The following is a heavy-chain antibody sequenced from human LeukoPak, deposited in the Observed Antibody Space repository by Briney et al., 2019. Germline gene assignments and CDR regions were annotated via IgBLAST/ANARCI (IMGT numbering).Heavy chain of an antibody. V-gene: IGHV4-59*12. CDR3: ARDRKEFDP. CDR1: GGSISSYY. Sequence: SETLSLTCTVSGGSISSYYWSWIRQPPGKGLEWIGYIYYSGSTNYNPSHKSRVTISVDTSKNQFSLKLNSVTAADTAVYYCARDRKEFDPWGQGTLVTVSS. CDR2: IYYSGST. D-gene: IGHD1-14*01. J-gene: IGHJ5*02.